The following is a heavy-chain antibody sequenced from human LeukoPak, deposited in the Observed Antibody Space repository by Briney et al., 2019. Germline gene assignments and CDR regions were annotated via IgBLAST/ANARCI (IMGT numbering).Heavy chain of an antibody. CDR1: GYTFTNFG. Sequence: ASVKVSCKASGYTFTNFGVSWVRQAPGQGLEWMGWISPYNGNTYSAQKFQGRVTMTTDTPTNTAYMDLRSLRSDDTAMYYCARDAILSYYSDGGAYHGFDFWGQGTLVTVSS. D-gene: IGHD3-22*01. V-gene: IGHV1-18*01. CDR3: ARDAILSYYSDGGAYHGFDF. CDR2: ISPYNGNT. J-gene: IGHJ4*02.